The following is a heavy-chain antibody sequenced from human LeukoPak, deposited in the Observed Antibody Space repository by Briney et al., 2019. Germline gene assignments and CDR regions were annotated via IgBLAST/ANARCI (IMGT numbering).Heavy chain of an antibody. Sequence: ASVKVSCKTSGYTFTGYHMRWVRQAPGQGLEWMGWINPNSGGTNYAQKFQGWVTMTRDTSISTAYMELSRLRSDDTAVYYCARGGRITQERAGSSAFDIWGQGTMVTVSS. V-gene: IGHV1-2*04. J-gene: IGHJ3*02. CDR3: ARGGRITQERAGSSAFDI. D-gene: IGHD3-10*01. CDR1: GYTFTGYH. CDR2: INPNSGGT.